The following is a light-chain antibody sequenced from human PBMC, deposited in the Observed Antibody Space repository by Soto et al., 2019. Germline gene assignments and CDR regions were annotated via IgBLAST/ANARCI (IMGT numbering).Light chain of an antibody. Sequence: HSALTQPASVSGSPGQSITISCTGTGSDVGGYNYVSWYQQYAGKAPKVMIYDVSNRPPGVSNRFSGSKSGNTASLTISRLQAEDEADYYCSSYKTTSPLVFGGGTQLTVL. V-gene: IGLV2-14*01. CDR2: DVS. J-gene: IGLJ2*01. CDR3: SSYKTTSPLV. CDR1: GSDVGGYNY.